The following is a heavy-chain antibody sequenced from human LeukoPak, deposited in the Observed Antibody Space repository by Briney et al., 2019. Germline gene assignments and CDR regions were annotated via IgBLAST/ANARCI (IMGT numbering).Heavy chain of an antibody. J-gene: IGHJ4*02. D-gene: IGHD3-16*01. CDR1: GGSFSGYY. CDR3: ARRGKLNFDY. CDR2: INHSGST. V-gene: IGHV4-34*01. Sequence: SETLSLTCAVYGGSFSGYYWSWIRQPPGKGLEWIGEINHSGSTNYNPSLKSRVTISVDTSKNQFSLKLSSVTAADTAVYYCARRGKLNFDYWGQGTLVTVSS.